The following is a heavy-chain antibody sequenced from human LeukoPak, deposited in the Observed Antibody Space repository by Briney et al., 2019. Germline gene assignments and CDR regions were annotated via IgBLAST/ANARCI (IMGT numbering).Heavy chain of an antibody. Sequence: GGSLRLSCAASGFIFSSYAMSWVRQAPGKGLEWVSTISGSGDGTYYTDSVKGRFTISRDNSKNTLYLQMNSLRAEDTAVYYCAKQRSDLARDYWGQGTLVTVSS. D-gene: IGHD2-21*02. CDR2: ISGSGDGT. CDR1: GFIFSSYA. J-gene: IGHJ4*02. V-gene: IGHV3-23*01. CDR3: AKQRSDLARDY.